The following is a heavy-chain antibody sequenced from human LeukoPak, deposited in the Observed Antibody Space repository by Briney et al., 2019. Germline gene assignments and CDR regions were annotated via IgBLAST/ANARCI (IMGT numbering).Heavy chain of an antibody. CDR2: IYSGGST. V-gene: IGHV3-53*04. CDR1: GFTVSSNY. D-gene: IGHD3-22*01. Sequence: GGSLRLSCAASGFTVSSNYMSWVRQAPGKGLEWVSVIYSGGSTYYADSVKGRFTISRHNSKNTLYLQMNSLRAEDTALYYCAKDLHYYDSSGYPHWGQGTLVTVSS. J-gene: IGHJ4*02. CDR3: AKDLHYYDSSGYPH.